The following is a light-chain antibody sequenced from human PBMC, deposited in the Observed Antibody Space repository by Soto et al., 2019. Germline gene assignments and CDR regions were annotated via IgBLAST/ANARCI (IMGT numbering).Light chain of an antibody. CDR1: SSNIGNNY. Sequence: QSVLTQPPSVSAAPGQTVTISCSGSSSNIGNNYVSWYQQLPGTAPKLLIYENNKRPSGIPDRFSGSQSGTSATLGITGLQTGDEADYYCGTWDSSLSVWVFGGGTKLTVL. CDR3: GTWDSSLSVWV. V-gene: IGLV1-51*02. J-gene: IGLJ3*02. CDR2: ENN.